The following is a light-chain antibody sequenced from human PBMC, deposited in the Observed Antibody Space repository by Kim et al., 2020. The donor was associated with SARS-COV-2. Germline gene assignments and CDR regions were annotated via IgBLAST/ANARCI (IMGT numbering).Light chain of an antibody. CDR2: WAS. J-gene: IGKJ1*01. CDR1: QSVLYSSNNKNY. V-gene: IGKV4-1*01. Sequence: DIVMTQSPDSLAVSLGERATFNCKSSQSVLYSSNNKNYLAWYQQKPGQPPKLLIYWASTRESGVPDRFSGSGSGTDFTLTISSLQAEDVAVDYCQQYYTTPQTFGQGTKVEIK. CDR3: QQYYTTPQT.